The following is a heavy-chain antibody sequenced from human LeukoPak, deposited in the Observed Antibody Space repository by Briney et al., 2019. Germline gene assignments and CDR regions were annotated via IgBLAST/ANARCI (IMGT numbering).Heavy chain of an antibody. V-gene: IGHV1-24*01. J-gene: IGHJ4*02. CDR2: FDPEDGET. D-gene: IGHD3-10*01. CDR3: ATVGEGFDY. Sequence: PSVKVSSKVSGYTLTELSIHWVRQAPGNVLEWMGGFDPEDGETIYAQKFQGRVTMTEDTSTDTAYMELSSLRSEDTAVYYCATVGEGFDYWGQGTLVTVSS. CDR1: GYTLTELS.